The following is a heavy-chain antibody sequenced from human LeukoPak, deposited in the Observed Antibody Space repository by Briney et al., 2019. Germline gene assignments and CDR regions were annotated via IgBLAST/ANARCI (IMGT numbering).Heavy chain of an antibody. CDR3: AKYDTSVNFDY. Sequence: GGSLRLSCAASGFTFTNAWMSWVRQAPGKGLEWGGHIKSKTDGGTTDYAAPVKGRFIISRDDSKHTLYLQMNSLKTDDTALYYCAKYDTSVNFDYWGQGTLVTLSS. J-gene: IGHJ4*02. V-gene: IGHV3-15*01. D-gene: IGHD3-22*01. CDR1: GFTFTNAW. CDR2: IKSKTDGGTT.